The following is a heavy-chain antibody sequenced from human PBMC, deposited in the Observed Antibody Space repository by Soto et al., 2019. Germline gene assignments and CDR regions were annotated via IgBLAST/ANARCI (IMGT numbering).Heavy chain of an antibody. D-gene: IGHD1-1*01. J-gene: IGHJ6*02. CDR3: ARDRARGTGTDYYYYYGMDV. CDR1: GFTVSSNY. CDR2: IYSGGST. V-gene: IGHV3-53*01. Sequence: GGSLRLSCAASGFTVSSNYMSWVRQAPGKGLEWVSVIYSGGSTYYADSVKGRFTISRDNSKNTLYLQMNSLRAEDTAVYYCARDRARGTGTDYYYYYGMDVWGQGTTVTVSS.